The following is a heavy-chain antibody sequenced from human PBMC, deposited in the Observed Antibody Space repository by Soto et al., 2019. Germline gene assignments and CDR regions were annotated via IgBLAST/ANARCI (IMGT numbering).Heavy chain of an antibody. CDR2: ISYDGSNK. D-gene: IGHD1-1*01. CDR3: AKKVPGSNPLDS. V-gene: IGHV3-30*18. J-gene: IGHJ4*02. Sequence: PGGSLRLSCAASGFTFSSYGMHWVRQAPGKGLEWVAVISYDGSNKYYADSVKGRFTISRDNSKNTLYLQMNSLSVEDTAVYYCAKKVPGSNPLDSWGQGALVTVSS. CDR1: GFTFSSYG.